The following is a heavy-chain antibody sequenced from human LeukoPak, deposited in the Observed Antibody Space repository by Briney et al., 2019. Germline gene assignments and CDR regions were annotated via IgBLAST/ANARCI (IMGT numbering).Heavy chain of an antibody. CDR2: IYPGDSDT. D-gene: IGHD6-6*01. V-gene: IGHV5-51*01. CDR3: ARSTDNDEYSSSNFDY. J-gene: IGHJ4*02. CDR1: GYSFTSYW. Sequence: GESLKISCKGSGYSFTSYWIGWVRQMPGKDLEWMGIIYPGDSDTRYSPSFQGQVTISADKSISTAYLQWSSLKASDTAMYYCARSTDNDEYSSSNFDYWGQGTLVTVSS.